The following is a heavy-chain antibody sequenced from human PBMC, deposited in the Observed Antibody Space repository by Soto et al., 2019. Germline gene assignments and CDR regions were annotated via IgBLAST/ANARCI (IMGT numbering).Heavy chain of an antibody. D-gene: IGHD5-12*01. CDR2: ISSSSSYI. Sequence: GGSLRFSCAASGFTFSSYSMNWVRQAPGKGLEWVSSISSSSSYIYYADSVKGRFTISRDNAKNSLYLQMNSLRAEDTAVYYCARVRGYSGYDSRNAFDIWGQGTMVTVSS. CDR3: ARVRGYSGYDSRNAFDI. J-gene: IGHJ3*02. CDR1: GFTFSSYS. V-gene: IGHV3-21*01.